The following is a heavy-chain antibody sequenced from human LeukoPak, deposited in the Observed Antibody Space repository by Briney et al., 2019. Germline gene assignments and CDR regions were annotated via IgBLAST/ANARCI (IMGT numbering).Heavy chain of an antibody. CDR1: GASISSYY. D-gene: IGHD3-16*02. Sequence: PSETLSLTCTVSGASISSYYWSWIRQPAGKGLEWIGRIYTSGSTNYNPSLKSRVTMSVDTSKNQFSLKLSSVTAADTAVYYCARGYDYVWRSYRSGYFDYRGQGTLVTVSS. J-gene: IGHJ4*02. CDR2: IYTSGST. CDR3: ARGYDYVWRSYRSGYFDY. V-gene: IGHV4-4*07.